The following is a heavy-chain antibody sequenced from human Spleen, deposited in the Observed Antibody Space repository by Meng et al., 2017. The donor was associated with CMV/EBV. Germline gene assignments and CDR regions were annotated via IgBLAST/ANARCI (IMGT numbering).Heavy chain of an antibody. V-gene: IGHV3-30-3*01. CDR2: ISYDGSNK. J-gene: IGHJ4*02. Sequence: LSCAASGFTFSSFAMHWFRQAPGKGLEWVAVISYDGSNKFYADSVKGRFIISRDNAKSSLYLQLNSLRAEDTAVYYCACTTEPRNYWGQGTLVTVSS. D-gene: IGHD1-14*01. CDR1: GFTFSSFA. CDR3: ACTTEPRNY.